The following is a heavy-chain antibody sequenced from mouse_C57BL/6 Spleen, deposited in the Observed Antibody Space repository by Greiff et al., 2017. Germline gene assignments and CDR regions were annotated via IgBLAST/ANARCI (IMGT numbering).Heavy chain of an antibody. Sequence: VQLQQSGPELVKPGASVKISCKASGYSFTGYYMNWVKQSPEKSLEWIGEINPSTGGTTYNQKFKAKATLTVDKSSSTAYMQLKSLTSEDSAVYYCARSFYGSSPCDYWGQGTTLTVSS. CDR2: INPSTGGT. CDR1: GYSFTGYY. J-gene: IGHJ2*01. D-gene: IGHD1-1*01. V-gene: IGHV1-42*01. CDR3: ARSFYGSSPCDY.